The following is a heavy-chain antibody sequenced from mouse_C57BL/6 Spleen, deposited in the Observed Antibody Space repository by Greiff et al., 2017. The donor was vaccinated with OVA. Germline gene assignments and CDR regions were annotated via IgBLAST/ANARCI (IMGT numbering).Heavy chain of an antibody. CDR1: GYTFTSYT. CDR3: AREGFAMDY. Sequence: QVQLKESGAELARPGASVKMSCKASGYTFTSYTMHWVKQRPGQGLEWIGYINPSSGYTKYNQKFKDKATLTADKSSSTAYMQLSSLTSEDSAVYYCAREGFAMDYWGQGTSVTVSS. CDR2: INPSSGYT. J-gene: IGHJ4*01. V-gene: IGHV1-4*01.